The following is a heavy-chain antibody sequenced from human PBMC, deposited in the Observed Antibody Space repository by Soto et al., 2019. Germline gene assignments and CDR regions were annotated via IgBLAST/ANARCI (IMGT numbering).Heavy chain of an antibody. CDR2: IIPILGIA. V-gene: IGHV1-69*02. CDR3: ARGGGYGSYYFDY. D-gene: IGHD1-26*01. J-gene: IGHJ4*02. CDR1: GGTFSSYT. Sequence: QVQLVQSGAEVKKPGSSVKVSCKASGGTFSSYTISWVRQAPGQGLEWMGRIIPILGIANYAQKFQGRVTITADNSTCTADMELRSLGSEDTAVYYCARGGGYGSYYFDYWGQGTLVTVSS.